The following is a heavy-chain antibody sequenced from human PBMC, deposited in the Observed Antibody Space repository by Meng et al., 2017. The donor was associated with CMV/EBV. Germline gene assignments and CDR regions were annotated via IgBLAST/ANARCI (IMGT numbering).Heavy chain of an antibody. Sequence: GGSLRLSCTTSGFTFANYAMSWVRQTPGKGLEWVGFIRSKVYGGTADYAASVKGRFSVSRDDSKRIAYLQMSSLKTEDTAVYYCSRHWFSAYDYYFDYWGQGTLVTVSS. CDR1: GFTFANYA. V-gene: IGHV3-49*04. CDR3: SRHWFSAYDYYFDY. J-gene: IGHJ4*02. D-gene: IGHD5-12*01. CDR2: IRSKVYGGTA.